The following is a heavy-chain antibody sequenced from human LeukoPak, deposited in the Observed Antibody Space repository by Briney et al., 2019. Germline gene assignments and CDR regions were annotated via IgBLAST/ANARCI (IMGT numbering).Heavy chain of an antibody. Sequence: SETLSLTCTVSGGSISSYYWSWIRQPPGRGLEWIGYIYYNGNTNYNPSLKSRVTISVDTSKNQFSLKLSSVTPADTAVYYCARGVVTPFNWFDPWGQGTLVTVSS. CDR2: IYYNGNT. CDR1: GGSISSYY. D-gene: IGHD4-23*01. CDR3: ARGVVTPFNWFDP. V-gene: IGHV4-59*01. J-gene: IGHJ5*02.